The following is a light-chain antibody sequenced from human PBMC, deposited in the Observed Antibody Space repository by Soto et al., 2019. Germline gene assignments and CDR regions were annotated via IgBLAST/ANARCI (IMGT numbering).Light chain of an antibody. J-gene: IGKJ1*01. CDR2: KAS. V-gene: IGKV1-5*03. Sequence: DIQMTQSPSTLSASVGDRVTITCRASQSISSWLAWYQQKPWKAPKLLIYKASSLESGVPSRFSGSGSGTEFNLTISSLQPDDFATYYFQQYNSYPWTFGQGTKVEIK. CDR3: QQYNSYPWT. CDR1: QSISSW.